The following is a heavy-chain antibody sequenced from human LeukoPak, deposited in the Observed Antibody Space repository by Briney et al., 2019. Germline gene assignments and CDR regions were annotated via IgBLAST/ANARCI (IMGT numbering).Heavy chain of an antibody. J-gene: IGHJ4*02. CDR2: ISGFSGDT. CDR3: ARYKDRYSSSSNFEY. V-gene: IGHV1-18*01. D-gene: IGHD6-6*01. CDR1: GYDFSNYG. Sequence: SVRLSCKSSGYDFSNYGIMWVRQAAGQGLEWMVCISGFSGDTKYGPKFQGRVTLTADTSTGTAYMEVRSLTSDGTDNYYCARYKDRYSSSSNFEYWGQGTQVIVSS.